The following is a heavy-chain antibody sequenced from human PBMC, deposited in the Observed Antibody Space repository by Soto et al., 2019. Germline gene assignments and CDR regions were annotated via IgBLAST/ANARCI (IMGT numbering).Heavy chain of an antibody. CDR1: GGSISNFY. Sequence: PSETLSLTCTVSGGSISNFYWTWIRQPPGKGLEWIGYIYYSGSTNYNPSLKSRVIISVDRSKNQFSLKLSSVTAADTAVYYCARSQTTVTSYDYWGQGTLVTVSS. V-gene: IGHV4-59*12. J-gene: IGHJ4*02. CDR3: ARSQTTVTSYDY. CDR2: IYYSGST. D-gene: IGHD4-17*01.